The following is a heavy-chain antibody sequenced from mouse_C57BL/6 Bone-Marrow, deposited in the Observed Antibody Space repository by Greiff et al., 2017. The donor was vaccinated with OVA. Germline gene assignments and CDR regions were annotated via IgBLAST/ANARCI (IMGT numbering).Heavy chain of an antibody. V-gene: IGHV1-59*01. D-gene: IGHD1-1*01. CDR2: IDPSDSYT. Sequence: QVQLQQPGAELVRPGTSVKLSCKASGYTFTSYWMHWVKQRPGQGLEWIGVIDPSDSYTNYNQKFKGKATLTVDTSSSTAYMQLSSLTSEDSAVYYCARDTHYYYGSSYGNFDVWGTGTTVTVSS. CDR1: GYTFTSYW. J-gene: IGHJ1*03. CDR3: ARDTHYYYGSSYGNFDV.